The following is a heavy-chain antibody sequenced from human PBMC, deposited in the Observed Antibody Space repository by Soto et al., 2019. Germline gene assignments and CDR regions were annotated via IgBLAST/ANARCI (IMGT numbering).Heavy chain of an antibody. Sequence: ELQLLESGGGLVQPGGSLRLSCAASGFTFSKYAMSWVRRAPGKGLEWVSGVSGRGGDTYYADSVKGRFNTSRDTSKDTPFLQMIILRAEDTAVSYWAKAPRGPGTSWVKTDAFDCWGQGTVFTFA. V-gene: IGHV3-23*01. CDR1: GFTFSKYA. J-gene: IGHJ3*01. CDR3: AKAPRGPGTSWVKTDAFDC. CDR2: VSGRGGDT. D-gene: IGHD3-10*01.